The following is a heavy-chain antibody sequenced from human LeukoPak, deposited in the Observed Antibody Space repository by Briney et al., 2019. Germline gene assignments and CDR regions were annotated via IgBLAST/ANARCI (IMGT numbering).Heavy chain of an antibody. CDR1: GGTFSSYA. CDR2: IIPIFGTA. D-gene: IGHD2-2*01. J-gene: IGHJ4*02. Sequence: GASVKVSCKASGGTFSSYAISWVRQAPGQGLEWMGGIIPIFGTANYAQKFQGRVTSTTDESTSTAYMELSSLRSEDTAVYYCAGNIVVVPAAMLASSSSLDYWGQGTLVTVSS. V-gene: IGHV1-69*05. CDR3: AGNIVVVPAAMLASSSSLDY.